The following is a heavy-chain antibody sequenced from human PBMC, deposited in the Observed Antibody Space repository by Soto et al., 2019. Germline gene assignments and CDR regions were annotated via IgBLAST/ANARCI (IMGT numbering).Heavy chain of an antibody. Sequence: VQLVESGGGLVQPGRSLRLSCAASGFTFSSYTMHWVRQAPGKGLEWVAVISYDGGNKYYADSVKGRFTIYTDNSKKTLYLQINSLRAEDTAVYYCARERAGVWGQGTTVTVSS. V-gene: IGHV3-30-3*01. CDR2: ISYDGGNK. J-gene: IGHJ6*02. D-gene: IGHD3-10*01. CDR3: ARERAGV. CDR1: GFTFSSYT.